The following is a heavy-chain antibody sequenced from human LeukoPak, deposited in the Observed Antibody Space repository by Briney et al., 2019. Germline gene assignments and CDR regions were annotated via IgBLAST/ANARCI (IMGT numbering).Heavy chain of an antibody. CDR1: GFTFNSYW. D-gene: IGHD3-22*01. CDR2: IKQDGSEK. J-gene: IGHJ4*02. V-gene: IGHV3-7*01. CDR3: ARSTYYYDSSGYYYWDY. Sequence: GGSLRLSCAASGFTFNSYWMSWVRQAPGKGLEWVANIKQDGSEKYYVDSVKGRFTISRDNAKNSLYLQMNSLRAEDTAVYYCARSTYYYDSSGYYYWDYWGQGTLVTVSS.